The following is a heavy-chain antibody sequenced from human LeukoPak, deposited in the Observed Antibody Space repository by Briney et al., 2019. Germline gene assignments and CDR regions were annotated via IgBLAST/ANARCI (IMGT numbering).Heavy chain of an antibody. CDR2: IYSGGST. Sequence: PGGSLRLSCAASGVTVSSNYMSWVRQAPGKGVGWVSVIYSGGSTYYADSVKGRFTISRDNSKNTLYLQMNSLRAEDTAVYYCARTMVTVTSDVVFDYWGQGTLVTVSS. D-gene: IGHD5-18*01. CDR3: ARTMVTVTSDVVFDY. CDR1: GVTVSSNY. V-gene: IGHV3-66*01. J-gene: IGHJ4*02.